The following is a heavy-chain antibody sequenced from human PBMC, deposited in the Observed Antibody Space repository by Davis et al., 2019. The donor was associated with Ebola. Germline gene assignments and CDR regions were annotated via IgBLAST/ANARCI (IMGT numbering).Heavy chain of an antibody. V-gene: IGHV3-30*02. CDR2: YHGSNK. Sequence: PGGSLRLSCAASGFSFNIFAMHWVCQAPGKGLEWVAYHGSNKLYADAVKGRFTISRDNSKNTLYLQMNSLSADDTAVYYCATCGFCVSSSGIDYRGQGTLVTVSS. J-gene: IGHJ4*02. CDR1: GFSFNIFA. CDR3: ATCGFCVSSSGIDY. D-gene: IGHD6-19*01.